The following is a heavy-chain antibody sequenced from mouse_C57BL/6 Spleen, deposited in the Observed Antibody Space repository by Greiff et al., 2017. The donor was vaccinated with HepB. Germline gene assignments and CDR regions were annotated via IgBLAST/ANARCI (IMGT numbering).Heavy chain of an antibody. V-gene: IGHV1-50*01. CDR2: IDPSDSYT. J-gene: IGHJ4*01. CDR3: ARRDYYAMDY. CDR1: GSTFTSYW. Sequence: QVQLQQPGAELVKPGASVKLSCKASGSTFTSYWMQWVKQRPGQGLEWIGEIDPSDSYTNYNQKFKGKATLTVDTSSSTAYMQLSSLTSEDSAVYYCARRDYYAMDYWGQGTSVTVSS.